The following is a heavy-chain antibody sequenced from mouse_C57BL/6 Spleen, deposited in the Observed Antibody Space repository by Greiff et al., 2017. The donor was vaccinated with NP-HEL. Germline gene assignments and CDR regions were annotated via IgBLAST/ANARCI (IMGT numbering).Heavy chain of an antibody. J-gene: IGHJ4*01. V-gene: IGHV1-9*01. CDR2: ILPGSGST. CDR1: GYTFTGYW. Sequence: QVQLQQSGAELMKPGASVKLSCKATGYTFTGYWIEWVKQRPGHGLEWIGEILPGSGSTNYNEKFKGKATFTAVTSSNTAYMQLSSLTTEDSAIYYCARRDTTNAMDYWGQGTSVTVSS. CDR3: ARRDTTNAMDY. D-gene: IGHD1-1*01.